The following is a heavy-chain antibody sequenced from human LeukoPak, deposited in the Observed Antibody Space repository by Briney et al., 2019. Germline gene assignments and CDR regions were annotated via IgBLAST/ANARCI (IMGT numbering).Heavy chain of an antibody. CDR2: ISSSSSYT. CDR3: VVPAAQNSELDY. V-gene: IGHV3-11*06. D-gene: IGHD2-2*01. CDR1: GFIFSDYY. J-gene: IGHJ4*02. Sequence: GGSLRLSCAASGFIFSDYYMNWIRQAPGKGLEWVSYISSSSSYTNYADSVKGRFTISRDNAKNSLYLQMNSLRAEDTAVYYCVVPAAQNSELDYWGQGTLVTVSS.